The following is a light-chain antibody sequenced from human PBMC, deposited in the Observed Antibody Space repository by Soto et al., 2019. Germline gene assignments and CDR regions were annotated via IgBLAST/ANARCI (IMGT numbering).Light chain of an antibody. J-gene: IGKJ4*01. V-gene: IGKV3-11*01. Sequence: EIVLPQSPATLSLSPGAGATLSCRASQNVSSYLAWYQQKPGQAPRLLIYDASNRAPGVPARFGASGSGTDFTLTISSLEPEDFAVYYCQQRSNWPLTFGGGTKVDIK. CDR2: DAS. CDR3: QQRSNWPLT. CDR1: QNVSSY.